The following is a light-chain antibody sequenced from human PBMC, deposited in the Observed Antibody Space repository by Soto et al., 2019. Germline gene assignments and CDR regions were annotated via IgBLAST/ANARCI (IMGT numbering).Light chain of an antibody. CDR1: QSVSKN. V-gene: IGKV3-15*01. CDR3: QEYDNWPRT. J-gene: IGKJ1*01. Sequence: EIVMTQSPGTLSVPPGERATLSCRPSQSVSKNVAWYQRKPGRAPRLLFSGASTRASGVPATFSGSWYGTDFTITISSLQSADFAVYYCQEYDNWPRTFGQGTRVEVK. CDR2: GAS.